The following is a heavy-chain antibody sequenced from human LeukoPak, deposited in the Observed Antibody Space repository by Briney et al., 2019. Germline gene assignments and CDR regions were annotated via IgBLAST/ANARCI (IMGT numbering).Heavy chain of an antibody. CDR3: ARERAYCGADCYRYFDY. V-gene: IGHV4-59*01. CDR1: GFSISSFY. Sequence: VKPSETLSLTCTVSGFSISSFYWSWLRQPPGKGLEWIGYVYYSGTTNYNPSLKSRVTISVDTSKKQFSLKLSSVTAADAAVYYCARERAYCGADCYRYFDYWGQGTLVTVSS. D-gene: IGHD2-21*02. J-gene: IGHJ4*02. CDR2: VYYSGTT.